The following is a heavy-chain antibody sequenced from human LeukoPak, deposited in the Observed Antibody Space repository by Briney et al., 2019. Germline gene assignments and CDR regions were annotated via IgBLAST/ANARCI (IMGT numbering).Heavy chain of an antibody. J-gene: IGHJ6*02. CDR1: GDSINSDY. D-gene: IGHD3-9*01. V-gene: IGHV4-59*01. Sequence: PSETLSLTCTVSGDSINSDYWNWIRQPPGRGLEWIGFIYYSGSTKYNPSLKSRVIISVDTSKNQFSLKLSSVTAADTAVYYCASTNIYDILTGYTSLGMDVWGQGTTVTVSS. CDR2: IYYSGST. CDR3: ASTNIYDILTGYTSLGMDV.